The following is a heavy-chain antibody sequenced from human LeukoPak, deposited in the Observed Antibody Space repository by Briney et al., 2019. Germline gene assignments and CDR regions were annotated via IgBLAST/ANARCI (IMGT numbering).Heavy chain of an antibody. Sequence: PGGSLRLSCAASGFTFSSYAMSWVRQAPGKGLERVSAISGSGGSTYYADSVKGRFTISRDNSKNTLYLQMNSLRAEDTAVYYCAKLGYCSGGSCYPAEYFQHWGQGTLVTVSS. D-gene: IGHD2-15*01. V-gene: IGHV3-23*01. CDR1: GFTFSSYA. CDR3: AKLGYCSGGSCYPAEYFQH. J-gene: IGHJ1*01. CDR2: ISGSGGST.